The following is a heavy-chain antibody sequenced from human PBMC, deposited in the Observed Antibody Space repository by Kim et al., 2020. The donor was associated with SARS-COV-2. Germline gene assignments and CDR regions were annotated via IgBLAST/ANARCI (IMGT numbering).Heavy chain of an antibody. J-gene: IGHJ5*01. CDR2: IYSGGGTT. Sequence: GGSLRLSCAASGFTFSSYVMSWVRQTPGKGLEWVSVIYSGGGTTYYADSVKGRFTISRDNSKTTLFLQMDSLRAEDTAVYYCAKVGSGVSDFGWFDSWG. CDR3: AKVGSGVSDFGWFDS. CDR1: GFTFSSYV. D-gene: IGHD6-19*01. V-gene: IGHV3-23*03.